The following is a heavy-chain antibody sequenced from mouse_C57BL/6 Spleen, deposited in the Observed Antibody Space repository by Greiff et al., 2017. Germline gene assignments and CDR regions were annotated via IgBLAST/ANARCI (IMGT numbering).Heavy chain of an antibody. CDR2: FYPGSGSI. D-gene: IGHD2-2*01. CDR3: ARHEELSSNRRVGYGGGFDY. CDR1: GYTFTEYT. V-gene: IGHV1-62-2*01. Sequence: VQLQQSGAELVKPGASVKLSCKASGYTFTEYTIHWVKQRSGQGLEWIGWFYPGSGSIKYNEKFKDKATLTADKSSSTVYMELSRLTSEDSAVYFCARHEELSSNRRVGYGGGFDYWGQGTTLTVSS. J-gene: IGHJ2*01.